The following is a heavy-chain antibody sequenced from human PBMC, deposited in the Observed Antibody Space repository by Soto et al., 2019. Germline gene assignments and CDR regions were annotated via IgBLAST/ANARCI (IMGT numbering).Heavy chain of an antibody. CDR2: ISYDGSNK. V-gene: IGHV3-30-3*01. Sequence: PGGSLRLSCAASGFTFSSYAMHWVRQAPGKGLEWVAVISYDGSNKYYADSVKGRFTISRDNSKNTPYLQMNSLRAEDTAVYYCARDTIASEHHLPRTRKYNWFDPWGQGT. CDR1: GFTFSSYA. CDR3: ARDTIASEHHLPRTRKYNWFDP. J-gene: IGHJ5*02. D-gene: IGHD3-10*01.